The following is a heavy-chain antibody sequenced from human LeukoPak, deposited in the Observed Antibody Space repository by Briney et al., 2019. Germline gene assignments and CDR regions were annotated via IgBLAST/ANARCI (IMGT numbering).Heavy chain of an antibody. J-gene: IGHJ4*02. CDR2: ISYDGSNK. CDR3: AKDERNWNYNLASQTYD. Sequence: GGSLRLSCAASGFTFSSYAMHWVRQAPGKGLEWMAVISYDGSNKYYADSVKGRFTVSRDNSKNTLYLQMSSLRAEDTAVYYCAKDERNWNYNLASQTYDWGQGTLVTVSS. D-gene: IGHD1-7*01. CDR1: GFTFSSYA. V-gene: IGHV3-30-3*01.